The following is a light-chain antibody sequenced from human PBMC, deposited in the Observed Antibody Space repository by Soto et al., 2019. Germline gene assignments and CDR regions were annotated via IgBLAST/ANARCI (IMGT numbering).Light chain of an antibody. Sequence: EIVMTQSPATLSVSPGERATLTCRASQSVSSSLAWYQQKPGQAPRLLIYGASTRATGIPARFSGSRSGTEFTLTISSLQSEDFAVYYCQQYGSSVWTFGQGTKVEIK. CDR3: QQYGSSVWT. CDR2: GAS. CDR1: QSVSSS. V-gene: IGKV3-15*01. J-gene: IGKJ1*01.